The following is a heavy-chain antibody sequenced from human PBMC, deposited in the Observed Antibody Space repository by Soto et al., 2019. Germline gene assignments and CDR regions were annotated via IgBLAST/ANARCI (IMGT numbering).Heavy chain of an antibody. V-gene: IGHV1-3*01. CDR3: ARVPNYYDSSEFDD. J-gene: IGHJ4*02. D-gene: IGHD3-22*01. CDR2: INAGNGNT. CDR1: GYTFTSYA. Sequence: ASVKVSCKASGYTFTSYAMHWVRQAPGQRLEWMGWINAGNGNTKYSQKFQGRVTITRDTSASTAYMELSSLRSEDTAVYYCARVPNYYDSSEFDDWGQGTLVTVSS.